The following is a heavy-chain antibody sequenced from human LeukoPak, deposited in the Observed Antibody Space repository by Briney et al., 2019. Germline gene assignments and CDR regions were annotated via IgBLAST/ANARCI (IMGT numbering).Heavy chain of an antibody. D-gene: IGHD3-10*01. J-gene: IGHJ5*02. CDR2: INPNNGGT. CDR1: GYTFTGYY. CDR3: ARDSITMGLKWFDP. Sequence: ASVKVSCKASGYTFTGYYMHWVRQAPGQGLEWMGWINPNNGGTNYAQKFQGRVTMTSDTSIRTAYMELNRLRSARTAVSSCARDSITMGLKWFDPWGQGTLVTVSS. V-gene: IGHV1-2*02.